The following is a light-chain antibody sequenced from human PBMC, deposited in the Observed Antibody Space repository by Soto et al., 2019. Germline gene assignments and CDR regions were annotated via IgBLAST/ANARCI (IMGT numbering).Light chain of an antibody. CDR2: EGS. Sequence: QSALTQPASVSGSPGQSITISCTGTSSDVGSYNLVSWYQQHPGKAPKLMIYEGSKRPSGVSNRFSGSKSGNTASLTISGLQAADEADYYCCSYAGSSPHVVFGGGTQLTVL. J-gene: IGLJ2*01. CDR1: SSDVGSYNL. CDR3: CSYAGSSPHVV. V-gene: IGLV2-23*01.